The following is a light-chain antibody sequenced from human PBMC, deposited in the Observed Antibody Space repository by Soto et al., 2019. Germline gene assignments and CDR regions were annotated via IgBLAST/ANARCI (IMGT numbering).Light chain of an antibody. J-gene: IGKJ1*01. V-gene: IGKV3-11*01. Sequence: EIVLTLSPATLSLSPGGRATLSCRASQSVSSYLAWYQQKPGQAPRLLIYDASNRATGIPARFSGSGSGTDFTLTISSLEPEDFAVYYCQQRRAFGQGTKVEIK. CDR2: DAS. CDR3: QQRRA. CDR1: QSVSSY.